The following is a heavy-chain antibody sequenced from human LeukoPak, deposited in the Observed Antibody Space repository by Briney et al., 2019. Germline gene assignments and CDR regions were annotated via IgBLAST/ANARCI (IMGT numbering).Heavy chain of an antibody. V-gene: IGHV4-39*07. CDR2: IYYSGST. CDR3: ARPSSSWYGGWYFDY. Sequence: SETLSLTCTVSGGSISSYYWSWIRQPPGKGLEWIGSIYYSGSTYYNPSLKSRVTISVDTSKNQFSLKLSSVTAADTAVYYCARPSSSWYGGWYFDYWGQGTLVTVSS. J-gene: IGHJ4*02. CDR1: GGSISSYY. D-gene: IGHD6-13*01.